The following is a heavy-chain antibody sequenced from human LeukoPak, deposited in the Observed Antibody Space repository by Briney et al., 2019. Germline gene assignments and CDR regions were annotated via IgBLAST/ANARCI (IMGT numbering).Heavy chain of an antibody. CDR1: GCSISSSSYY. CDR3: ARNMVRGAYYYYYYMDV. J-gene: IGHJ6*03. V-gene: IGHV4-39*07. CDR2: IDSREST. D-gene: IGHD3-10*01. Sequence: PSETLSLTCTVSGCSISSSSYYWGWLRQPPGKGLEWIGSIDSRESTYYNPALESLATISVDTSKNQFSLKLSAVTAADTAVYYCARNMVRGAYYYYYYMDVWGKGTAVT.